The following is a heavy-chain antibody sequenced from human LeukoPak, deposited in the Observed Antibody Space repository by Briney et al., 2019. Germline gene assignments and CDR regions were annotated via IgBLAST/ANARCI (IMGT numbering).Heavy chain of an antibody. J-gene: IGHJ4*02. V-gene: IGHV4-59*12. CDR2: IYYSGST. Sequence: SETLSLTCTVSGGSISSYYWSWIRQPPGKGLEWIGYIYYSGSTNYNPSLKSRVTISVDTSKNQFSLKLSSVTPEDTAVYYCAKSAVAGNFDYWGQGTLVTVSS. D-gene: IGHD6-19*01. CDR3: AKSAVAGNFDY. CDR1: GGSISSYY.